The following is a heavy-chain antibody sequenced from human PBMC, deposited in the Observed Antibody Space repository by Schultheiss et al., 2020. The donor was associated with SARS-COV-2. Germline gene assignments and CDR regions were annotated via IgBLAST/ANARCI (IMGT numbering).Heavy chain of an antibody. CDR3: ARGHTVTTAPFDY. J-gene: IGHJ4*02. CDR2: INHSGST. CDR1: GGSFSGYY. Sequence: SETLSITCAVYGGSFSGYYWSWIRQPPGKGLEWIGEINHSGSTNYNPSLKSRVTISVDTSKNQFSLKLSSVTAADTAVYYCARGHTVTTAPFDYWGQGTLVTVSS. V-gene: IGHV4-34*01. D-gene: IGHD4-17*01.